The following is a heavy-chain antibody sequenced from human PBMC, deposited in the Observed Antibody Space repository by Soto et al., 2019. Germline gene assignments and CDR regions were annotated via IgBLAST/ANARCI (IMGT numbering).Heavy chain of an antibody. CDR2: IIPILGIA. CDR3: VMEYCSSTSCYRDY. D-gene: IGHD2-2*02. Sequence: QVQLVQSGAEVKKPGSSVKVSCKASGGTFSSYTISWVRQAPGQGLEWMGRIIPILGIANYAQKFQGRVTITADKSTTTAYMELSSLRSEDTAVYYCVMEYCSSTSCYRDYWGQGTLVTVSS. V-gene: IGHV1-69*02. CDR1: GGTFSSYT. J-gene: IGHJ4*02.